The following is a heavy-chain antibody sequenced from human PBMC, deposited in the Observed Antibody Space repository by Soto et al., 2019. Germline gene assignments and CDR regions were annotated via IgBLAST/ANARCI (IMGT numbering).Heavy chain of an antibody. D-gene: IGHD3-10*01. Sequence: GASVKVSCKASGYTFTSYDINWVRQATGQGLEWMGWMNPNSGNTGYAQKFQCRVTMTRNTSISTAYMELSSLRSEDTAVYYCARGIMVRGVIVGNYYYGMDVWGQGTTVTVSS. V-gene: IGHV1-8*01. CDR3: ARGIMVRGVIVGNYYYGMDV. J-gene: IGHJ6*02. CDR2: MNPNSGNT. CDR1: GYTFTSYD.